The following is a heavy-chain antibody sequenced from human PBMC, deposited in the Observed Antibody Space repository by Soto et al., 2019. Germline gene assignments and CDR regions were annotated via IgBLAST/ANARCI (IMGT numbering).Heavy chain of an antibody. Sequence: QITLKESGPTLVRPTQTLTLTCTFSGFSLSTRGVGVGWIRQPPGKALEWLGLIYWDDDKRYSPSLKSRLTNTKDTSKNQVVLTMTNLDPVDTATYYCAHRGSSWQLDYWGQGTLVTVSS. V-gene: IGHV2-5*02. D-gene: IGHD6-19*01. CDR1: GFSLSTRGVG. CDR2: IYWDDDK. J-gene: IGHJ4*02. CDR3: AHRGSSWQLDY.